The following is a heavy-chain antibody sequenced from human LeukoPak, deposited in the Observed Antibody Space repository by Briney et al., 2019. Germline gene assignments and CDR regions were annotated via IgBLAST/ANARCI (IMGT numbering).Heavy chain of an antibody. CDR3: ARARSSGYYYGS. J-gene: IGHJ5*02. Sequence: PSETLSLTCTVSGGSISSYYWSWIRQPPGKGLEWIGYIYYSGSTNYNPSLKSRDTISVDTSKNQFSLKLSSVTAADTAVYYCARARSSGYYYGSWGQGTLVTVSS. D-gene: IGHD3-22*01. V-gene: IGHV4-59*01. CDR2: IYYSGST. CDR1: GGSISSYY.